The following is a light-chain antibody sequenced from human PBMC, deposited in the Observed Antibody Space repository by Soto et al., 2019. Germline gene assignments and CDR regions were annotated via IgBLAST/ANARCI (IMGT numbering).Light chain of an antibody. J-gene: IGKJ5*01. CDR3: KQYGSSPIT. CDR2: GAS. CDR1: QTVSRSY. V-gene: IGKV3-20*01. Sequence: EIVLTQSPGTLSLSPGERAALSCRASQTVSRSYLAWYQQKPGQAPRLLIYGASSRATGIPDRFSGSGSGTDFTLTISRLEPEDFAVYYCKQYGSSPITFGQGTRLDIK.